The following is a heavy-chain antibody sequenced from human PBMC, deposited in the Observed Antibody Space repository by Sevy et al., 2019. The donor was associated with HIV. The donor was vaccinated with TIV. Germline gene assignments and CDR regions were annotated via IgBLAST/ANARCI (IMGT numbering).Heavy chain of an antibody. V-gene: IGHV1-2*02. CDR3: ARGFTAVDWFDP. D-gene: IGHD2-15*01. J-gene: IGHJ5*02. Sequence: ASVKVSCKASGYTFTGYYMHWVRQAPGQGLEWMGWINPNSGGTNYAQKFQGRVTMTRDTSISTAYMELSRLRSDDTAVYYRARGFTAVDWFDPWGKGTLVTVSS. CDR2: INPNSGGT. CDR1: GYTFTGYY.